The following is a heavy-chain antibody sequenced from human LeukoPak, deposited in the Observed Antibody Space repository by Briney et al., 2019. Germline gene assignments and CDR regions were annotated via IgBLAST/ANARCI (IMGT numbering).Heavy chain of an antibody. Sequence: PGGSLGLSCAASGFTFNNYWMNWVRQAPGKGLEWVANIKQDGSDKYYVDSVKGRFTFSRDNAKNSLYLQMNSLRAEDTAVYFCARKGEVTAPTKNAFDIWGQGTMVTVSS. V-gene: IGHV3-7*01. J-gene: IGHJ3*02. D-gene: IGHD2-21*02. CDR2: IKQDGSDK. CDR1: GFTFNNYW. CDR3: ARKGEVTAPTKNAFDI.